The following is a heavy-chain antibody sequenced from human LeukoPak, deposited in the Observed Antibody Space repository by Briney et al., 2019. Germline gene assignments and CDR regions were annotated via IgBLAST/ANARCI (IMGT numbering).Heavy chain of an antibody. Sequence: GESLKISCAASGFTFNSYEMNWVRQAPGKGLEWVSYMSSGSGTSYYADSVQGRFTLSRDNAKNSLSLQMNSLRAEDTAVYYCARQGYSSSWAKYSYYMDVWGKGTTFTASS. J-gene: IGHJ6*03. D-gene: IGHD6-13*01. CDR3: ARQGYSSSWAKYSYYMDV. CDR2: MSSGSGTS. V-gene: IGHV3-48*03. CDR1: GFTFNSYE.